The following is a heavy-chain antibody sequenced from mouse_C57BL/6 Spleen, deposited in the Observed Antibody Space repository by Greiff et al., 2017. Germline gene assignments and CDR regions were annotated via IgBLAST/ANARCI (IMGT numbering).Heavy chain of an antibody. CDR2: ISDGGSYT. Sequence: EVQLKESGGGLVKPGGSLKLSCAASGFTFSSYAMSWVRQTPEKRLEWVATISDGGSYTYYPDNVKGRFTISRDNAKNNLYLQMSHLKSEDTAMYYCARGRYFDVWGTGTTVTVSS. CDR3: ARGRYFDV. V-gene: IGHV5-4*01. CDR1: GFTFSSYA. J-gene: IGHJ1*03.